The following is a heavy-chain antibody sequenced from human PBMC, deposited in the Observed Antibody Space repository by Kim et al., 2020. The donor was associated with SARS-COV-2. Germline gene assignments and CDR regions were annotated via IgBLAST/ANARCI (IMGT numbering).Heavy chain of an antibody. CDR2: IYYSGST. V-gene: IGHV4-39*01. CDR1: GGSISSSSYY. CDR3: ARGGTVGATTAWFDP. J-gene: IGHJ5*02. D-gene: IGHD1-26*01. Sequence: SETLSLTCTVSGGSISSSSYYWGWIRQPPGKGLEWIGSIYYSGSTYYNPSLKSRVTISVDTSKNQFSLKLSSVTAADTAVYYCARGGTVGATTAWFDPWGQGTLVTVSS.